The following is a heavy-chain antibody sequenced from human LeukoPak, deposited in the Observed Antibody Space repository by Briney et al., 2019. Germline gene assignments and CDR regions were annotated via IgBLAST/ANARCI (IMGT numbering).Heavy chain of an antibody. Sequence: GGSLRISCAACGLRFSSYVMNWVRQAQGKGLEWVSTINGDGDGTYYADSVKGRITIFRDNSRNTVYLQMNSLGVEDTAIYYCAHSDFYVSGKYAGLDNWGQGTLVTVSS. CDR1: GLRFSSYV. CDR3: AHSDFYVSGKYAGLDN. CDR2: INGDGDGT. D-gene: IGHD3-10*01. J-gene: IGHJ4*02. V-gene: IGHV3-23*01.